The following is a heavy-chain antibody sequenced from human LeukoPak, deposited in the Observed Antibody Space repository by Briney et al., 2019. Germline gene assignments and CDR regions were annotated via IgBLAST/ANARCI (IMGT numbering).Heavy chain of an antibody. D-gene: IGHD3-22*01. V-gene: IGHV4-39*01. J-gene: IGHJ3*02. CDR1: GGSISSSSYY. Sequence: SETLSLTCTVSGGSISSSSYYWGWIRQPPGKGLEWIGSIYYSGSTYYNPSLKSRVTISVDTSKNQFSLKLSSVTAADTAVYYCARQLSGDSSRPGAFDIWGQGTMVTVSS. CDR2: IYYSGST. CDR3: ARQLSGDSSRPGAFDI.